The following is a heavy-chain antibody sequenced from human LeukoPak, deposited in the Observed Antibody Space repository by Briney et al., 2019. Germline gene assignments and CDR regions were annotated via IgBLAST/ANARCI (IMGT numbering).Heavy chain of an antibody. CDR2: IYHSGST. J-gene: IGHJ4*02. D-gene: IGHD3-22*01. Sequence: PSETLSLTCTVSGYSISSGYYWGWIRQPPGKGLEWIGSIYHSGSTYYNPSLKSRVTISVDTSKNQFSLKLSSVTAADTAVYYCARGLDSKFNYWGQGTQVTVSS. CDR3: ARGLDSKFNY. CDR1: GYSISSGYY. V-gene: IGHV4-38-2*02.